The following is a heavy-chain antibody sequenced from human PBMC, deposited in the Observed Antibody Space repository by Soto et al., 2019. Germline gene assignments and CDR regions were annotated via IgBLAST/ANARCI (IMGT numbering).Heavy chain of an antibody. D-gene: IGHD6-25*01. CDR3: ARIRGTAAASAYFDL. J-gene: IGHJ2*01. CDR1: GFTFADYG. Sequence: EVQLVESGGGVVRPGGSLRLSCAASGFTFADYGMSWVRQAPGKGLEWVSGFNRIGGSTGYADSVKGRFTISRDNAKNSLYLQMHSLRAEDTALYHCARIRGTAAASAYFDLWGRGTMVTVSS. CDR2: FNRIGGST. V-gene: IGHV3-20*01.